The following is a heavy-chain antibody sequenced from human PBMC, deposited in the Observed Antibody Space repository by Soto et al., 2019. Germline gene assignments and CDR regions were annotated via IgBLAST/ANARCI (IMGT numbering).Heavy chain of an antibody. CDR2: ISSSNGYI. V-gene: IGHV3-21*01. D-gene: IGHD6-6*01. J-gene: IGHJ4*02. CDR3: ARDRFEYSSSSDFDY. Sequence: PGGSLRLSCAASGFTFSRYSMYWVRQAPGKGLEWVSSISSSNGYICYADSVKGRFAISRDNAKNSLYLQMNSLRVEDTAVYYCARDRFEYSSSSDFDYWGQGTLVTVSS. CDR1: GFTFSRYS.